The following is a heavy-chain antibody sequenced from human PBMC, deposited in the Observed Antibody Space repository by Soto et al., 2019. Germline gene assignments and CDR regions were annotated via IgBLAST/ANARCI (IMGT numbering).Heavy chain of an antibody. CDR2: ISWNSGKI. Sequence: EVQLVESGGGLVQPGRSLRLSWQTLGFTFDNYAMHWVRQAPGKGLEWVSGISWNSGKIGYADSVKGRFTISRDNAKKSLHLEVTSLRAEDTAFYYCVKVPRERMTWYFELWGRGTLVTVSS. V-gene: IGHV3-9*01. J-gene: IGHJ2*01. CDR3: VKVPRERMTWYFEL. D-gene: IGHD2-15*01. CDR1: GFTFDNYA.